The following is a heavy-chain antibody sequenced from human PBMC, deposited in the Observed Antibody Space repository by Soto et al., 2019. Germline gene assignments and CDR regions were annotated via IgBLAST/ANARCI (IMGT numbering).Heavy chain of an antibody. Sequence: QVQLVESGGGVVQPGRSLRLSCAASGFTFSSYGMHWVRQAPGKGLEWVAVISYDGSNKYYADSVKGRFTISRDNSKNTLYLQMNSLRAEDTAVYYCAKSTLGFGELLCSGKWYYFDYWGQGTLVTVSS. CDR1: GFTFSSYG. J-gene: IGHJ4*02. D-gene: IGHD3-10*01. V-gene: IGHV3-30*18. CDR2: ISYDGSNK. CDR3: AKSTLGFGELLCSGKWYYFDY.